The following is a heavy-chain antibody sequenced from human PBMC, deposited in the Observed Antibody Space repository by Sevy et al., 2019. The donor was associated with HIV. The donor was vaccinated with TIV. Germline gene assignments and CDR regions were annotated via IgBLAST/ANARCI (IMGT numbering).Heavy chain of an antibody. CDR3: ARADYGDYSGEFDY. V-gene: IGHV3-30-3*01. CDR2: ISYDGSNK. Sequence: GGSLRLSCAASGITFSSHAMHWVRQAPGKGLEWVKIISYDGSNKYYADSVKGRFTISKENSKNTLYLQMNSLRAEDTVVYYCARADYGDYSGEFDYWGQGTLVTVSS. J-gene: IGHJ4*02. D-gene: IGHD4-17*01. CDR1: GITFSSHA.